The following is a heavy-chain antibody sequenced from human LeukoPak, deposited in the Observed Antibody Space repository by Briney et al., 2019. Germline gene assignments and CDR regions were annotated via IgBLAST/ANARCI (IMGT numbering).Heavy chain of an antibody. V-gene: IGHV3-53*01. CDR1: GFTVSSNY. D-gene: IGHD3-3*01. CDR2: IYSGGST. CDR3: AREIILRPKTYYFDY. J-gene: IGHJ4*02. Sequence: PGGSLRLSCAASGFTVSSNYMSWVRQAPGKGLEWVSVIYSGGSTYYADSVKGRFTISRDNSKNTLYLQMNSLRAEDTAVYYCAREIILRPKTYYFDYWGQGDKVSVSS.